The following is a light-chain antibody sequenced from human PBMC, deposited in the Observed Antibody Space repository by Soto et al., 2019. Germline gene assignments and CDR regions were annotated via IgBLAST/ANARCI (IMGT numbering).Light chain of an antibody. CDR2: AAS. CDR3: QQSYDSIT. V-gene: IGKV1-39*01. Sequence: DIQMTQSPSFLSASVGDRVSITCRASQSIGTYLNWYQQRPGEAPKLLIYAASSLQSGVPPRFTGSGSDTDFTLTINGLQREDFATYYCQQSYDSITFGPGTKVDIE. J-gene: IGKJ3*01. CDR1: QSIGTY.